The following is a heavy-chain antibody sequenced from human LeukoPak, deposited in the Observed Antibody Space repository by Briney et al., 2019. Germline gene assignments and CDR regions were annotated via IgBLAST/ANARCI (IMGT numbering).Heavy chain of an antibody. CDR2: ISSSSSYI. J-gene: IGHJ6*04. D-gene: IGHD3-3*01. Sequence: GGSLRLSCAASGFTFSSYSMNWVRQAPGKGLEWVSSISSSSSYIYYADSVKGRLTISRDNAKNSLYLQMNSLRAEDTAVYYCARDGNYDFWSGYYMMDVWGKGTTVTVSS. CDR1: GFTFSSYS. V-gene: IGHV3-21*01. CDR3: ARDGNYDFWSGYYMMDV.